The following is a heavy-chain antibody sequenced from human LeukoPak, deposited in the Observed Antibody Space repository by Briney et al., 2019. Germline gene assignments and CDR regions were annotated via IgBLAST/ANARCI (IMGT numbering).Heavy chain of an antibody. CDR3: AREEQQLVWPDAFYYMDV. D-gene: IGHD6-13*01. Sequence: ASVKVSCKASGYTFTGYYMHWVRQAPGQGLEWMGRINPNSGGTNYAQKFQGRVTMTRDTSISTAYMELSRLRSDDTAVYYCAREEQQLVWPDAFYYMDVWRKGTTVTVSS. CDR1: GYTFTGYY. V-gene: IGHV1-2*06. CDR2: INPNSGGT. J-gene: IGHJ6*03.